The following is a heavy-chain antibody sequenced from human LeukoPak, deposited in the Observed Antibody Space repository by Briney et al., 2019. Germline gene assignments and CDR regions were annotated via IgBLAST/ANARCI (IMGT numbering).Heavy chain of an antibody. CDR2: IKSKTDGGTT. CDR3: TSTRITMIVVAEHDAFDI. CDR1: GFTFSNAW. D-gene: IGHD3-22*01. V-gene: IGHV3-15*01. Sequence: GGSLRLSCAASGFTFSNAWMSWVRQAPGKGLEWVGRIKSKTDGGTTDYAAPVKGRFTISRDDSKNTLYLQMNSLKTEDTAVYYCTSTRITMIVVAEHDAFDIWGQGTMVTVSS. J-gene: IGHJ3*02.